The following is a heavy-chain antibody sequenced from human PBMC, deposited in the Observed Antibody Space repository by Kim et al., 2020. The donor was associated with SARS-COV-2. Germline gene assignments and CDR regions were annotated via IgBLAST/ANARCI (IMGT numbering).Heavy chain of an antibody. Sequence: GGSLRLSCAASGFTFSSYGMNWVRQAPGKGLEWVSAIRNGGSNKYYADSVKGRFTISRDNAKNTLYLQMNSLRAEDTAVYYCAKEDGQVEDYYGMDVWGQGTTVTVSS. V-gene: IGHV3-33*06. J-gene: IGHJ6*02. CDR2: IRNGGSNK. CDR3: AKEDGQVEDYYGMDV. CDR1: GFTFSSYG.